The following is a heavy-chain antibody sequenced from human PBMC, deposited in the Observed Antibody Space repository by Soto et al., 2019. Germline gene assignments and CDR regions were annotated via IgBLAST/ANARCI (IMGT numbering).Heavy chain of an antibody. Sequence: PSETLSLTCTVSGGSIRNGDYYWGWLRQSPGKGPEWIGSVFYTGFTSYNPSLESRVSVSVDTSKNQFSLKVSGVSAADTAVYYCATSQKGYNWNYFDHWGQGALVTVSS. D-gene: IGHD1-20*01. CDR3: ATSQKGYNWNYFDH. CDR2: VFYTGFT. V-gene: IGHV4-39*01. J-gene: IGHJ4*02. CDR1: GGSIRNGDYY.